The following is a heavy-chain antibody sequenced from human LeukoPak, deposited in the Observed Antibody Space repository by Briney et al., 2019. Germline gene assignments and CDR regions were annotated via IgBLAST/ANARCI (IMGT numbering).Heavy chain of an antibody. D-gene: IGHD4-17*01. CDR1: GYTFIDYS. Sequence: ASVKVSCKASGYTFIDYSIYWVRQAPGQGLEWMGWINPNSGGTNYAQKFQGRVTMTRDTSVNTAYMELSRLTSDDTAVYYCAKGGGGDYFSWSDPWGQGTLGTVSS. V-gene: IGHV1-2*02. CDR2: INPNSGGT. J-gene: IGHJ5*02. CDR3: AKGGGGDYFSWSDP.